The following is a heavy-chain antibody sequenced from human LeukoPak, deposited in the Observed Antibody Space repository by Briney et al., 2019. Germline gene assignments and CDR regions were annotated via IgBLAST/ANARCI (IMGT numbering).Heavy chain of an antibody. J-gene: IGHJ4*02. Sequence: SETLSLTCAVYGDSLGGYSWSWIRQAPGKGREWIGEINHSGSTKYNPSLTSRVTISLGTSKDQFSLKLSSVTVADTAVYYCARQEGDRDYYFDYWGQGTLVTVSS. D-gene: IGHD3-10*01. CDR2: INHSGST. V-gene: IGHV4-34*01. CDR3: ARQEGDRDYYFDY. CDR1: GDSLGGYS.